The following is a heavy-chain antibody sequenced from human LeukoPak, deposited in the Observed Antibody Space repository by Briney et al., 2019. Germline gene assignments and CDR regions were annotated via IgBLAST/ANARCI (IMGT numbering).Heavy chain of an antibody. D-gene: IGHD5-12*01. CDR3: AMHRRDGYDAFDI. Sequence: GESLQISCKGSGYSFTSYWIGWVRQMPGKGLEWMGIIYPGDSDTRYSPSFQGQVTISADKSISTAYLQWSSLKASDTAMYYCAMHRRDGYDAFDIWGQGTMVTVSS. V-gene: IGHV5-51*01. CDR2: IYPGDSDT. CDR1: GYSFTSYW. J-gene: IGHJ3*02.